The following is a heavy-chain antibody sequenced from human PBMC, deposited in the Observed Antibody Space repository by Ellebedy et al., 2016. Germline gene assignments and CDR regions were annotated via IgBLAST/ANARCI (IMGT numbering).Heavy chain of an antibody. CDR2: IYSSGTT. J-gene: IGHJ5*01. D-gene: IGHD5-12*01. V-gene: IGHV4-30-4*01. Sequence: SETLSLTXTVSGGSIGSGDFYWSWIRQPPGKGLEWIGYIYSSGTTFFNPSLKSRLTMSIDTSKNHVSLQLTSVTAADTAVYYCARDRPTVATGIFDSWGQGSLVTVSS. CDR1: GGSIGSGDFY. CDR3: ARDRPTVATGIFDS.